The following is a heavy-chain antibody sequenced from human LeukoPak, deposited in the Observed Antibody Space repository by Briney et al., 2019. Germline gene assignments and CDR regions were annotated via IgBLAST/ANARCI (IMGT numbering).Heavy chain of an antibody. Sequence: GGSLCLSCAASGFTFISYWMSWVRQVPGEGLEWVANIKTDGSEKYYLDSVKGRFTISRDNAKNSLYLQMNSLRAEDTAVYYCARKGDYHDYWGQGTLVTVSS. D-gene: IGHD2-21*01. CDR3: ARKGDYHDY. CDR2: IKTDGSEK. CDR1: GFTFISYW. V-gene: IGHV3-7*01. J-gene: IGHJ4*02.